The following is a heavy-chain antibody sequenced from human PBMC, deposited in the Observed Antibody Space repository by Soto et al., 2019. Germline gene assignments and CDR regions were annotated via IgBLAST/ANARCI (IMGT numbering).Heavy chain of an antibody. CDR1: GGTFSTYA. CDR3: AIAKGTASSGYYYFDF. V-gene: IGHV1-69*01. J-gene: IGHJ4*02. CDR2: IIPLFGTA. Sequence: QVQLEQSGGEVKQPGSSVRVSCKTSGGTFSTYAINWVRQAPGQGLEWMGAIIPLFGTADYSQKFQGRVTITADESTSTAYMELSSLRSDDSAVYFCAIAKGTASSGYYYFDFWGQGTLVTVSS. D-gene: IGHD6-19*01.